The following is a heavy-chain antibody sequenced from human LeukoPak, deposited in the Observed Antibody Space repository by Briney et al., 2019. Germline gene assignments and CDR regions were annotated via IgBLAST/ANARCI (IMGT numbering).Heavy chain of an antibody. CDR1: GGSISGSNYY. J-gene: IGHJ6*03. CDR2: MYYSGST. CDR3: ARHRSSWSHYYYYMDV. Sequence: SETLSLTCTVSGGSISGSNYYWGWIRQPPGKGLEWIGSMYYSGSTYYNPSLKSRVTISVDTSKNQFSLKLSSVTAADTAVYYCARHRSSWSHYYYYMDVWGKGTTVTVSS. D-gene: IGHD6-13*01. V-gene: IGHV4-39*01.